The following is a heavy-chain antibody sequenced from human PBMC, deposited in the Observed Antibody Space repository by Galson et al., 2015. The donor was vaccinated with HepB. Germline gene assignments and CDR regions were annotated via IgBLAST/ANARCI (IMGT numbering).Heavy chain of an antibody. V-gene: IGHV4-4*02. D-gene: IGHD4-17*01. CDR3: ASDYGDYFAFDI. CDR1: GGSISSSNW. Sequence: ETLSLTCAVSGGSISSSNWWSWVRQPPGKGLEWIGEIYHSGSTNYNPSLKSRVTISVDKSKNQFSLKLSSVTAADTAVYYCASDYGDYFAFDIWGQGTMVTVSS. J-gene: IGHJ3*02. CDR2: IYHSGST.